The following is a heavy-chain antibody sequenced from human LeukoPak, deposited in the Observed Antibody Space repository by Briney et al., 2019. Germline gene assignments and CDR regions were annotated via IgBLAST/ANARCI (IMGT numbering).Heavy chain of an antibody. CDR1: GYTFTSYW. CDR3: ARQAVHYYYGMDV. CDR2: IDPTDSYT. D-gene: IGHD6-25*01. Sequence: PGESLRISCKGSGYTFTSYWISWVRQIPGKGLEWMGRIDPTDSYTNYSPSFEGHVTMSADRSISTAYLQWSSLKASDTALYYCARQAVHYYYGMDVWGQGTTVTVSS. J-gene: IGHJ6*02. V-gene: IGHV5-10-1*01.